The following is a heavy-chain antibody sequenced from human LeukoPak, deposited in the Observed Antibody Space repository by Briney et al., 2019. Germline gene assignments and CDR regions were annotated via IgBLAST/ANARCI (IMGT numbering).Heavy chain of an antibody. CDR3: AELGITMIGGV. CDR1: GFTFSSYA. V-gene: IGHV3-23*01. J-gene: IGHJ6*04. CDR2: MSGSGGRT. Sequence: GGSLRLSCAASGFTFSSYAMSWVRQAPGKGLEWVSAMSGSGGRTYYADSVKGRFTISRDHSKNTLYLQMNSLRAEDTAVYYCAELGITMIGGVWGKGTTVTISS. D-gene: IGHD3-10*02.